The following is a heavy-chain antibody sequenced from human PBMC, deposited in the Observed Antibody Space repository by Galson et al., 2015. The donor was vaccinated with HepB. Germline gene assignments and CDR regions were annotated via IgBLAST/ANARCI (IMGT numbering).Heavy chain of an antibody. CDR2: IKSKTDGGTT. V-gene: IGHV3-15*01. J-gene: IGHJ4*02. CDR3: TTGITMMGAVQLLFDY. Sequence: SLRLSCAASGFTFSNAWMSWVRQAPGKGLEWVGRIKSKTDGGTTDYAAPVKGRFTISRDDSKNTLYLQMNSLKTEDTAVYYCTTGITMMGAVQLLFDYWGQGTLVTVSS. CDR1: GFTFSNAW. D-gene: IGHD3-22*01.